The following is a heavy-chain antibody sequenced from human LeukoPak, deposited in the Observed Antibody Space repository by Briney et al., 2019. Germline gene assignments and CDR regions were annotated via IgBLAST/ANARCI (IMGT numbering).Heavy chain of an antibody. D-gene: IGHD3-9*01. CDR2: ISSTGGTT. CDR3: AKYNYDILTGSYYYYYYMDV. CDR1: GITFSSYG. V-gene: IGHV3-23*01. J-gene: IGHJ6*03. Sequence: PGGSLRLSCAASGITFSSYGMSWVRQAPGKGLEWVSSISSTGGTTYYADSVKGRFTISRDNSKNTLYLQMNSLRAEDTAVYYCAKYNYDILTGSYYYYYYMDVWGKGTTLTVSS.